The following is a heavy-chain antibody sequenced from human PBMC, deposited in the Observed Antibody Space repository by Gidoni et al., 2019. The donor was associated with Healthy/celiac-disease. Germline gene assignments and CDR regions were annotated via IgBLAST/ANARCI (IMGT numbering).Heavy chain of an antibody. J-gene: IGHJ4*02. D-gene: IGHD1-26*01. Sequence: QVQLQESGPGLVKPSETLSLTCAVSGYSISSGYYWGWIRQPPGKGLEWIGSIYHSGSTYYNPSLKSRVTISVDTSKNQFSLKLSSVTAADTAVYYCAREMWELLAFDYWGQGTLVTVSS. CDR3: AREMWELLAFDY. CDR2: IYHSGST. V-gene: IGHV4-38-2*02. CDR1: GYSISSGYY.